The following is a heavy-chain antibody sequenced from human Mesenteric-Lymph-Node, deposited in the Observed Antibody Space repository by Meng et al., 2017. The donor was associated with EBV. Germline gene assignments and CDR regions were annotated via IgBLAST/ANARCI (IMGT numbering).Heavy chain of an antibody. J-gene: IGHJ5*02. CDR2: INHNGVA. V-gene: IGHV4-34*01. Sequence: QGHLQQWGAGLLKPSETMSLTCAVYGGSFSGYSWTWIRQPPETGLEWIGEINHNGVADYNPSLKSRVTISVDTSKSQFSLRLTSVTAADTAVYYCARGHMWDNKFDPWGQGTLVTVSS. D-gene: IGHD1-26*01. CDR3: ARGHMWDNKFDP. CDR1: GGSFSGYS.